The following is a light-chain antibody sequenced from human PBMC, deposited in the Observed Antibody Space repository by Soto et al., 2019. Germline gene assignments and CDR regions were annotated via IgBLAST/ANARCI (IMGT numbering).Light chain of an antibody. J-gene: IGKJ1*01. V-gene: IGKV3-20*01. Sequence: EIVLTQSPGTLSLSPGERATLSCRADRSVSDTLLTWFQQKPGQAPRLLIFGTSNRAPGIPDRFSGSGSGTDFTLTISRLEPDDFPVYYCQHYGDSSWTFGQGTKVDIK. CDR3: QHYGDSSWT. CDR1: RSVSDTL. CDR2: GTS.